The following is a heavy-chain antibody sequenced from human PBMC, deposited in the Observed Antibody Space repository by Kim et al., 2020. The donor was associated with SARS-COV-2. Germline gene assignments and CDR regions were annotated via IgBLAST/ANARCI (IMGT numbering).Heavy chain of an antibody. CDR2: IYYSGST. V-gene: IGHV4-59*01. CDR1: GGSISSYY. D-gene: IGHD3-10*01. Sequence: SETLSLTCTVSGGSISSYYWSWIRQPPGKGLEWIGYIYYSGSTNYNPSLKSRVTISVDTSKNQFSLKLSSVTAADTAVYYCARDQVHLDIWGQGTMVTVSS. CDR3: ARDQVHLDI. J-gene: IGHJ3*02.